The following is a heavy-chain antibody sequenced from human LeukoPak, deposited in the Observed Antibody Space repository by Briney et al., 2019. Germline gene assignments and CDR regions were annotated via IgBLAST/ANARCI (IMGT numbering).Heavy chain of an antibody. V-gene: IGHV3-7*01. CDR1: GFTFSSHE. CDR2: IKQDGSEK. J-gene: IGHJ4*02. CDR3: ARGGY. Sequence: GGSLRLSCAASGFTFSSHEMNWVRQAPGRGLEWVANIKQDGSEKYYVDSVKGRFAISRDNAKNSLYLQMNSLRAEDTAVYYCARGGYWGQGTLVTVSS.